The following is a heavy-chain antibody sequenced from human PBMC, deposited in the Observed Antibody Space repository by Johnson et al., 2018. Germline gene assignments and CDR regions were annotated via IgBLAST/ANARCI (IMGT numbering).Heavy chain of an antibody. CDR3: ARSMTTVTIDAFDI. J-gene: IGHJ3*02. V-gene: IGHV3-30-3*01. D-gene: IGHD4-17*01. CDR2: ISYDGSNK. Sequence: VQLVETGGGVVQPGRSLRLSCAASGFTFSSYAMHWVRQAPGKGLEWVAVISYDGSNKYYADSVKGRFTISRDNSKNTLYLQMNSLRAEETAVYYCARSMTTVTIDAFDIWGQGTMVTVSS. CDR1: GFTFSSYA.